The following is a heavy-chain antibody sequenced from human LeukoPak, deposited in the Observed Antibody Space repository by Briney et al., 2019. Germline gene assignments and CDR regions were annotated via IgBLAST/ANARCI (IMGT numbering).Heavy chain of an antibody. CDR1: GFTFSSYA. Sequence: GGSLRLSCAASGFTFSSYAMSWVRQAPGKGLEWVSAISGSGGSTYYADSVKGRFTISRDNSKNTLYLQMNSLRAEDTAVYYCANFYCSGGSCYSWGQGTLVTVSP. D-gene: IGHD2-15*01. CDR3: ANFYCSGGSCYS. J-gene: IGHJ4*02. CDR2: ISGSGGST. V-gene: IGHV3-23*01.